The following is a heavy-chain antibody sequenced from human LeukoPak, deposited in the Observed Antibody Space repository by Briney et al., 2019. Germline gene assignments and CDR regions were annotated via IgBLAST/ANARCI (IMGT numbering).Heavy chain of an antibody. Sequence: SETLSLTCTVSGGYLFGSSYYWGWIRQPPGKGLEWIGSIYYSGTIYYNPSLKSRVNISVDTAKNDFSLKVTSLTAADTAVYYCARDLGTGAFDIWGQGTTVTVSS. CDR3: ARDLGTGAFDI. D-gene: IGHD3-16*01. CDR2: IYYSGTI. CDR1: GGYLFGSSYY. V-gene: IGHV4-39*07. J-gene: IGHJ3*02.